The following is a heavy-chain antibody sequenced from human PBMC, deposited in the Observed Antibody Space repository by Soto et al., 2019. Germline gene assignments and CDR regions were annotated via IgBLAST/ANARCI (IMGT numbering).Heavy chain of an antibody. Sequence: PSETLSLTCTVSGGSISSSSYYWGWIRQPPGKGLEWIGSIYYSGSTYYNPSLKSRVTISVDTSKNQFSLKLSSVTAADTAVYYCARGITMIVEAYFDYWGQGTLVTVSS. CDR1: GGSISSSSYY. CDR3: ARGITMIVEAYFDY. CDR2: IYYSGST. V-gene: IGHV4-39*01. J-gene: IGHJ4*02. D-gene: IGHD3-22*01.